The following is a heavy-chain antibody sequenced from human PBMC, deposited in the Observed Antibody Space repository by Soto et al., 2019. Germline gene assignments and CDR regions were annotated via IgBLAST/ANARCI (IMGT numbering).Heavy chain of an antibody. CDR2: ISTSSSTI. V-gene: IGHV3-11*01. Sequence: GGSLRLSCAASGFTFRDFYMSWIRQAPGRGLEWIAYISTSSSTIYYADSVKGRFTISRDNAKSSLYLQMNTLRAEDTAVYYCARVRMDFDYWGQGTLVTVSS. CDR3: ARVRMDFDY. D-gene: IGHD2-15*01. CDR1: GFTFRDFY. J-gene: IGHJ4*02.